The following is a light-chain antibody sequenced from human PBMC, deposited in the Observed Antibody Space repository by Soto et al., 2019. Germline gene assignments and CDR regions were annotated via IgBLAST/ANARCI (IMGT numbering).Light chain of an antibody. CDR3: QQYGSSPGT. CDR1: QSVSSSY. J-gene: IGKJ1*01. V-gene: IGKV3-20*01. Sequence: EIVLTQSPGTLALSPRERATLSCGASQSVSSSYLAWYQQKPGQAPRLLIFGASIRDTGIPDRFSGSGSGTDFTLTISRLESEDFAVYYCQQYGSSPGTFGQGTKVDIK. CDR2: GAS.